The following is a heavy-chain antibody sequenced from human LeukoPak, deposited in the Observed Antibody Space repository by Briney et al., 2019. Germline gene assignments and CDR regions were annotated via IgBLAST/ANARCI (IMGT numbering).Heavy chain of an antibody. J-gene: IGHJ4*02. CDR1: GFTFSNYW. CDR2: IKQDGSEK. Sequence: GSLRLSCAASGFTFSNYWMSWVRQAPGKGLEWVANIKQDGSEKYYVDSVKGRFTISRDNAKNSLYVQMNSLRAEDTAVYYCARGYSRFDYWGQGTLVTVSS. V-gene: IGHV3-7*04. CDR3: ARGYSRFDY. D-gene: IGHD4-11*01.